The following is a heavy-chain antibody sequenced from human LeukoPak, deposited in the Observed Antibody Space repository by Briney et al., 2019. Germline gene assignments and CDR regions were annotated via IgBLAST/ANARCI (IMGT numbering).Heavy chain of an antibody. CDR1: RDSISSYY. J-gene: IGHJ5*02. D-gene: IGHD2/OR15-2a*01. CDR2: ISPSGTT. CDR3: ARDFYASGFYFWFDP. V-gene: IGHV4-4*07. Sequence: SETLSLTCTVSRDSISSYYWSWIRQPAGKGLEWIGRISPSGTTHYNPSLGSRVTMSVDTSKNYFSLRLSSVTAADTAVYYCARDFYASGFYFWFDPWGQGMLVTVSS.